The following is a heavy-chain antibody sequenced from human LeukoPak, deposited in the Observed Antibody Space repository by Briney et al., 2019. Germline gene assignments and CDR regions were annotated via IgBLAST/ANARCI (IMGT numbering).Heavy chain of an antibody. CDR2: ISYDGSLK. CDR1: GFTLSRYA. D-gene: IGHD3-9*01. Sequence: GGSLRLSCAASGFTLSRYAMHWVRQAPGKWPEWVAVISYDGSLKYYADSVKGRFTISRDNSKNTVFLRLTSLRAEDTAVYYCARIGDQDDWEVPFDYWGQGTLVTVSS. CDR3: ARIGDQDDWEVPFDY. V-gene: IGHV3-30*04. J-gene: IGHJ4*02.